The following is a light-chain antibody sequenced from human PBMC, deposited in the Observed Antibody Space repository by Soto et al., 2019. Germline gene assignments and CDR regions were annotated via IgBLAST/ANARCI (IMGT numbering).Light chain of an antibody. CDR2: GAS. J-gene: IGKJ1*01. CDR3: QQYNNLPPT. CDR1: QSVTSN. V-gene: IGKV3-15*01. Sequence: EIVMTQSPATLSVSPGERATLSCRASQSVTSNLAWYQQKPGHAPRLLIYGASTRATGIPARFSGSGSGTEFTLTISSLQSEDFAVYCCQQYNNLPPTFGQGTKV.